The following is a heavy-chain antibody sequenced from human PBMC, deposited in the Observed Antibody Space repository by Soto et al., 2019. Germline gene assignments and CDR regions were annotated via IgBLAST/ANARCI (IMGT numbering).Heavy chain of an antibody. CDR3: ARDRGGYGPPDV. J-gene: IGHJ6*02. V-gene: IGHV3-9*01. D-gene: IGHD1-1*01. Sequence: ESGGGLVQPGRSLRLSCTASGFSFDDYAMHWVRQAPGKGLEWVSGISWNSGSVGYADSVKGRFTISRDNAKNSLYLQMNSLRVEDTAVYYCARDRGGYGPPDVWGQGTTVTVSS. CDR2: ISWNSGSV. CDR1: GFSFDDYA.